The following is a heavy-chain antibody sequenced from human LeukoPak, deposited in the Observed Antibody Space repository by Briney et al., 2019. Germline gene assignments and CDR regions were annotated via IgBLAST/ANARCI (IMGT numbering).Heavy chain of an antibody. J-gene: IGHJ4*02. Sequence: GRSLRLSCAASGFTFSSYGMHWVRQAPGKGLEWVAVISYDGSNKYYADSVKGRFTISRDNAKNSLYLQMNSLRAEDTAVYYCARVGAYSGSYSDYWGQGTLVTVSS. D-gene: IGHD1-26*01. CDR3: ARVGAYSGSYSDY. CDR1: GFTFSSYG. V-gene: IGHV3-30*03. CDR2: ISYDGSNK.